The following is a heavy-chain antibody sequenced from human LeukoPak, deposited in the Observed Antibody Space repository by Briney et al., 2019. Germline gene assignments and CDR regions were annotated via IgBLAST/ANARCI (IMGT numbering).Heavy chain of an antibody. Sequence: GGSLRLSCAASGFTFSSSGMKSVRPAPGKGLGWVAVIWYDGSNKYYADSVKGRFTISRDNSKNTLYLQMNSLRAEDTAVYHCAKGTGHYYYYMDVWGKGATVTVSS. J-gene: IGHJ6*03. CDR1: GFTFSSSG. CDR2: IWYDGSNK. V-gene: IGHV3-33*06. CDR3: AKGTGHYYYYMDV. D-gene: IGHD3/OR15-3a*01.